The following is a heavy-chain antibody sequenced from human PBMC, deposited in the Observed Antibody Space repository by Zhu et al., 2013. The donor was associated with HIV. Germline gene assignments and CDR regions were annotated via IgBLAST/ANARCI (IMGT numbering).Heavy chain of an antibody. Sequence: QVQLVQSGAEVKKPGSSVKVSCKVSRGTLSSYAISWVRQAPGQGLEWMGGIIPVLGAPNYAPKFQGRLTITADESTNTAYMELSSLRSGDTAVYYCARDPYDNSGYYALTVWGRGTSGHRSL. J-gene: IGHJ3*01. D-gene: IGHD3-22*01. CDR3: ARDPYDNSGYYALTV. CDR1: RGTLSSYA. CDR2: IIPVLGAP. V-gene: IGHV1-69*01.